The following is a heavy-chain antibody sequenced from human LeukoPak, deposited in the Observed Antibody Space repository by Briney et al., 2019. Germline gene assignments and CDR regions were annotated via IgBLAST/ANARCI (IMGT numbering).Heavy chain of an antibody. CDR2: ISAYNGNT. D-gene: IGHD3-10*01. Sequence: ASVKVSCKASGYTFTSYGISWVRQAPGQGLEWMGWISAYNGNTNYAQKLQGRVTMTTDTSTSTAYMELRSLRSDDTAVYYCARSGFDYYGSGSYYKSLFDYLGQGTLVTVSS. V-gene: IGHV1-18*01. CDR1: GYTFTSYG. J-gene: IGHJ4*02. CDR3: ARSGFDYYGSGSYYKSLFDY.